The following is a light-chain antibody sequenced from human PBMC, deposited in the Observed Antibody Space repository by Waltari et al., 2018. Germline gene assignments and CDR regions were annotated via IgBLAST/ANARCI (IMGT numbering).Light chain of an antibody. Sequence: QSALTQPPSASGSPGQSVTISCTGTNSYVGTYNYVSWFQQHPGRVPKLLIYEVNKRPSGVPDRFSGSKSDNRASLTVSGLQADDEAVYHCSSYAGSNTLVFGGGTKLTVL. CDR3: SSYAGSNTLV. V-gene: IGLV2-8*01. J-gene: IGLJ2*01. CDR1: NSYVGTYNY. CDR2: EVN.